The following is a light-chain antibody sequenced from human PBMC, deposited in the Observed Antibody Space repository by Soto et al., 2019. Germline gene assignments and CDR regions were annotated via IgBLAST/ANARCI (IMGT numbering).Light chain of an antibody. V-gene: IGKV3-11*01. Sequence: EIVLTQSPATLSLSPGDRATLSCRASQSVGSYLGWYQQIPGQAPRLLIYDASNRATGIPARFSGSGSGTDFTLTISSLEPEDFAVYYCQQRSDWPSTFGGGTNVEIK. CDR3: QQRSDWPST. CDR1: QSVGSY. J-gene: IGKJ4*01. CDR2: DAS.